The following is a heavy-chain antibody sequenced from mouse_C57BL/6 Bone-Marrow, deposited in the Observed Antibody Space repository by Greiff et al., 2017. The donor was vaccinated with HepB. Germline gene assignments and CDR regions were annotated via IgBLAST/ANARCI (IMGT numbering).Heavy chain of an antibody. V-gene: IGHV10-1*01. Sequence: EVQLVESGGGLVQPKGSLKLSCAASGFSFNTYAMNWVRQAPGKGLEWVARIRSKSNNYATYYADSVKDRFTISRDDSESMLYLQMNNLKTEDTAMYYCVRHGGLRRGLDYWGQGTTLTVSS. CDR2: IRSKSNNYAT. CDR1: GFSFNTYA. D-gene: IGHD2-4*01. J-gene: IGHJ2*01. CDR3: VRHGGLRRGLDY.